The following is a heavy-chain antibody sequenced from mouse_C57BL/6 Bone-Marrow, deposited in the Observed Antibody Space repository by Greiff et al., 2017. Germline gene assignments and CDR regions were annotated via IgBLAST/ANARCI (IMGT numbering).Heavy chain of an antibody. D-gene: IGHD1-1*01. V-gene: IGHV5-16*01. CDR2: INYDGSST. CDR3: ARDPITTVVARYWYFDV. J-gene: IGHJ1*03. Sequence: DVHLVESEGGLVQPGSSMKLSCTASGFTFSDYYMAWVRQVPEQGLEWVANINYDGSSTYYLDSLKSRFFISRDNAKNILYLQMSSLKSEDTATYYCARDPITTVVARYWYFDVWGTGTTVTVSS. CDR1: GFTFSDYY.